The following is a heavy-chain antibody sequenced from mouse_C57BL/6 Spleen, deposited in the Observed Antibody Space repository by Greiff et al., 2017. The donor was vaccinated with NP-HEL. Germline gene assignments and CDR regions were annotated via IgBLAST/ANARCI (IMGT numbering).Heavy chain of an antibody. Sequence: EVKLQESGAELVKPGASVKLSCTASGFNIKDYYMHWVKQRTEQGLEWIGRIDPEDGETKYAPKFQGQATITADTSSNTAYLQLSSQTSEDTGVYYCAPLYYCDSSWLAYGGKGTRVTVSA. J-gene: IGHJ3*01. CDR2: IDPEDGET. CDR1: GFNIKDYY. CDR3: APLYYCDSSWLAY. V-gene: IGHV14-2*01. D-gene: IGHD1-1*01.